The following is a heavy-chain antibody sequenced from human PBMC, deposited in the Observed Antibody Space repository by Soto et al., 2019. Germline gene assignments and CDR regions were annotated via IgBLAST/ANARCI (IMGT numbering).Heavy chain of an antibody. CDR2: IYYSGST. D-gene: IGHD3-22*01. CDR3: ATYYDSSGYFHNWFDP. J-gene: IGHJ5*02. Sequence: SETLSLTCTVSGGSISSGGYYWSWIRQHPGKGLEWIGYIYYSGSTYHNPSLKSRVTISVDTSKNQFSLKLSSVTAADTAVYYCATYYDSSGYFHNWFDPWGQGTLVTVSS. V-gene: IGHV4-31*03. CDR1: GGSISSGGYY.